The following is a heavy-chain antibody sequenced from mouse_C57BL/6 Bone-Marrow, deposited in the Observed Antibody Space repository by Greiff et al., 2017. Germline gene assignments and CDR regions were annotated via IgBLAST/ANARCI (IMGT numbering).Heavy chain of an antibody. CDR1: GYTFTDYE. CDR3: TGDGYYWFAY. Sequence: VKLQESGAELVRPGASVTLSCKASGYTFTDYEMHWVKQTPVHGLEWIGAIDPETGGTAYNQKFKGKAILTADKSSSTAYMELRSLTSEDSAVYYCTGDGYYWFAYWGQGTLVTVSA. CDR2: IDPETGGT. V-gene: IGHV1-15*01. D-gene: IGHD2-3*01. J-gene: IGHJ3*01.